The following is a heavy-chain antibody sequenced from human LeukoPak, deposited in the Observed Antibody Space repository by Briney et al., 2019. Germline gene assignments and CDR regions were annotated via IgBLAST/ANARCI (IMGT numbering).Heavy chain of an antibody. D-gene: IGHD5-18*01. Sequence: GGSLRLSCAASGFTFSSYAMHWVRQAPGKGLEWVAVISYDGSNKYYADSVKGRFTISRDNSKNTLYLQMNSLRAEDTAVYYCAKGNGYSYGRYYFDYWGQGTLVTVSS. CDR3: AKGNGYSYGRYYFDY. CDR2: ISYDGSNK. CDR1: GFTFSSYA. V-gene: IGHV3-30-3*01. J-gene: IGHJ4*02.